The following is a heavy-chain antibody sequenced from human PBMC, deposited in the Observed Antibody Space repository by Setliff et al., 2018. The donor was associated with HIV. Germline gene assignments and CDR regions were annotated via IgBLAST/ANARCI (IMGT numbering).Heavy chain of an antibody. CDR1: GGFISNHY. CDR2: THYSGSS. D-gene: IGHD2-21*02. V-gene: IGHV4-59*11. Sequence: SETLSLTCTLSGGFISNHYWNWIRQPPGKGLEWIGSTHYSGSSYYSPSLKSRVTISLDTSKNQFSLKLSSMTAADTAVYYCARDVGLCGVDCWPYFYFDLGGRGNLVTASS. CDR3: ARDVGLCGVDCWPYFYFDL. J-gene: IGHJ2*01.